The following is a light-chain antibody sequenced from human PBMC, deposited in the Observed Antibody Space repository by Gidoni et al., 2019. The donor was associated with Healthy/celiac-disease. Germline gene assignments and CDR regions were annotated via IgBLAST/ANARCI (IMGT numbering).Light chain of an antibody. CDR1: QSVTSY. Sequence: IVLTPSPATLSLSPGERATLSCRASQSVTSYLAWDQQKPGQAPRLLIYDAANRATGIPARFSGSGSGTDFTLTISSLEPEDFAVYYCQQRSNWPPSITFGQGTRLEIK. CDR3: QQRSNWPPSIT. V-gene: IGKV3-11*01. J-gene: IGKJ5*01. CDR2: DAA.